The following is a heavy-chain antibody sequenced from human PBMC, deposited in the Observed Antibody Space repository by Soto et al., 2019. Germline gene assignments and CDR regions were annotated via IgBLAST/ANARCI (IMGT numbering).Heavy chain of an antibody. CDR2: IYYTGST. J-gene: IGHJ5*02. Sequence: PSQPMCLTSTVSCGYIVDLSNHCGWNKKPPGKGLEWIGQIYYTGSTTYNPSLKGRATISVDRSKNQFSLRLSSVTAADTAVYYCAMAKTTLYNWFDPWGQGTLVTVSS. CDR1: CGYIVDLSNH. D-gene: IGHD1-7*01. CDR3: AMAKTTLYNWFDP. V-gene: IGHV4-61*05.